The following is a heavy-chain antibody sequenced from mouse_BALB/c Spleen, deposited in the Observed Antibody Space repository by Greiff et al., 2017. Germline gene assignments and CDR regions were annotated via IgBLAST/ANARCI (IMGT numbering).Heavy chain of an antibody. D-gene: IGHD1-1*01. V-gene: IGHV1-69*02. CDR3: TRSANYSGKSGFDY. CDR2: FYPSDSYT. Sequence: QVQLQQPGAELVRPGASVMLSCKASGYTFTSYWINWVKQRPGQGLEWIGNFYPSDSYTNSNQKFKDKATLTVDKPSSIASRQLSSTTSEDYSVYFCTRSANYSGKSGFDYWGQGTTLTVAS. CDR1: GYTFTSYW. J-gene: IGHJ2*01.